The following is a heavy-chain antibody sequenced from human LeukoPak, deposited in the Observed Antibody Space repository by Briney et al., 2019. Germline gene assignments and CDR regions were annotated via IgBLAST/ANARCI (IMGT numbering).Heavy chain of an antibody. CDR3: ERDMLAVPSNWFDP. V-gene: IGHV1-46*01. CDR1: GYTFTSYY. J-gene: IGHJ5*02. D-gene: IGHD2-8*01. Sequence: ASVKLSCKASGYTFTSYYIHWVRQAPGQGLEWMGVINPSGGGTSYAQKFQGRVTMTRDTSTTTVYVDLKSQRSEATAVYFCERDMLAVPSNWFDPWGGGTLVTVSS. CDR2: INPSGGGT.